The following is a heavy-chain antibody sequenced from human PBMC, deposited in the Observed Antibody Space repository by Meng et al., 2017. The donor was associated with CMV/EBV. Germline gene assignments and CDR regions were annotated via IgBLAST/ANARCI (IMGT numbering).Heavy chain of an antibody. Sequence: GGSLRLSCAASGFTVSSNYMSWVRQAPEKGLEWVSVIYSGGSTYYADSVKGRFTISRDNSKNTLYLQMNSLRAEDMAVYYCARGGTTSYPYGMDVWGQGTTVTVSS. J-gene: IGHJ6*02. CDR3: ARGGTTSYPYGMDV. CDR1: GFTVSSNY. V-gene: IGHV3-53*01. D-gene: IGHD4-11*01. CDR2: IYSGGST.